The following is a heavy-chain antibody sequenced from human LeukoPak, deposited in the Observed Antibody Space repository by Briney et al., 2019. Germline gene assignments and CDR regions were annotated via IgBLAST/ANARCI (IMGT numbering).Heavy chain of an antibody. CDR2: IYYSGST. CDR1: GGSISSGGYY. J-gene: IGHJ4*02. V-gene: IGHV4-31*03. Sequence: SETLSLTCTVSGGSISSGGYYWSWIRQHPGKGLEWIGYIYYSGSTYYNPSLESRVTISVDTSKNQFSLKLSSVTAADTAVYYCARVSGIAAADYYFDYWGQGTLVTVSS. CDR3: ARVSGIAAADYYFDY. D-gene: IGHD6-13*01.